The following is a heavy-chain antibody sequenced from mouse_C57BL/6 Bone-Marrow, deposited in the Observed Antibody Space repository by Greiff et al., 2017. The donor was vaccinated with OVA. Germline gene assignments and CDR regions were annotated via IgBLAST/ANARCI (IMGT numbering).Heavy chain of an antibody. J-gene: IGHJ3*01. Sequence: QVQLQQSGPELVKPGASVKISCKASGYAFSSSWMNWVKQRPGKGLEWIGRIYPGDGDTSYNGKFKGKATLTADTSSSTAYMEHSSLTTADSAVSVGARDYYGSSECAYWGQGTLVTVSA. V-gene: IGHV1-82*01. D-gene: IGHD1-1*01. CDR1: GYAFSSSW. CDR3: ARDYYGSSECAY. CDR2: IYPGDGDT.